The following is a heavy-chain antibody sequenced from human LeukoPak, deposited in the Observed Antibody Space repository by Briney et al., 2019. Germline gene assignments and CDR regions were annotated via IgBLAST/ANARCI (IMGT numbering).Heavy chain of an antibody. Sequence: SETLSLTCNFSAVSISRHFWSWIRQTPKKGLEWLGYVFSSGSTNYNPSLKSRITISLDTSKHQSSLTLNSVTAADTAVYYCAREYDYWSLGTLVTVSS. CDR3: AREYDY. CDR1: AVSISRHF. CDR2: VFSSGST. J-gene: IGHJ4*01. V-gene: IGHV4-59*11.